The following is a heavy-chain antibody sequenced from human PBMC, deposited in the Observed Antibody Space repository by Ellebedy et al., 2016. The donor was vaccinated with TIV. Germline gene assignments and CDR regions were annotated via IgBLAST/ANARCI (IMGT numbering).Heavy chain of an antibody. V-gene: IGHV4-34*01. D-gene: IGHD3-10*01. CDR1: GGSFSGNY. J-gene: IGHJ3*02. CDR2: INHSGTT. CDR3: ASLKYYYGSGSSPFDI. Sequence: MPSETLSLTCAVHGGSFSGNYWTWIRQPPGTGLEWIGEINHSGTTNYSPSLKSRVTISVDTSKNQFSLKLSSVTAADTAVYYCASLKYYYGSGSSPFDIWGQGTMVTVSS.